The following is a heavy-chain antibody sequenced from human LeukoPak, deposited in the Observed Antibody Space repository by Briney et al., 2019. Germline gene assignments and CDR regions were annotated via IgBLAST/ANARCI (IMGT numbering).Heavy chain of an antibody. CDR2: IYHSGST. Sequence: SETLSLTCTVSGYSISSGYYWGWIRPPPGKGLEWIGSIYHSGSTYYNPSLKSRVTISVDTSKNQFSLKLSSVTAADTAVYYCARDVRYGGSCFDYWGQGTLVTVSS. D-gene: IGHD2-15*01. CDR1: GYSISSGYY. J-gene: IGHJ4*02. V-gene: IGHV4-38-2*02. CDR3: ARDVRYGGSCFDY.